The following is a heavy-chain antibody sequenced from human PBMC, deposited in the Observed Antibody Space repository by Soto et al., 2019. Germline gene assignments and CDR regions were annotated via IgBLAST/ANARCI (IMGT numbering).Heavy chain of an antibody. J-gene: IGHJ4*02. CDR3: ARVVISGSYLDY. D-gene: IGHD1-26*01. CDR1: GFTFSSYS. V-gene: IGHV3-48*01. Sequence: GGALRLSCAASGFTFSSYSMNWVRQAPGKGLEWVSYISSISSTKYYEDSVKGRFTISRENEKNSLYLQMKSLRAEDRVVYYCARVVISGSYLDYWGQGTLVTVSS. CDR2: ISSISSTK.